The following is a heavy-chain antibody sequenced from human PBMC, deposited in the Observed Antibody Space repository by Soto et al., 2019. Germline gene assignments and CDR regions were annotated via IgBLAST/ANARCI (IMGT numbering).Heavy chain of an antibody. D-gene: IGHD2-15*01. J-gene: IGHJ3*02. CDR2: IYHSGST. CDR1: SGSISSSNW. V-gene: IGHV4-4*02. CDR3: ARDFGQYCSGGSCYLHDAFDI. Sequence: QVQLQESGPGLVKPSGTLSLTCAVSSGSISSSNWWSWVRQPPGKGLEWIGEIYHSGSTNYNPSLKSRVTISVDKSKTQFSLKLSSVTAADTAVYYCARDFGQYCSGGSCYLHDAFDIWGQGTMVTVSS.